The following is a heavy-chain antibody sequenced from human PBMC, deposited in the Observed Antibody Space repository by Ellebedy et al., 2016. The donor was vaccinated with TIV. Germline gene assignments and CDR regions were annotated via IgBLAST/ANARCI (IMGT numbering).Heavy chain of an antibody. CDR3: AKYYCPNGVCYHFDY. D-gene: IGHD2-8*01. Sequence: SETLSLTCAVYGGSFSGYYWSWIRQPPGKGLEWIGEINHSGSTNYNPSLNSRVTMSVDTSKNQFSLRLSSVTAADTAVYFCAKYYCPNGVCYHFDYWGRGTLVTVSS. CDR1: GGSFSGYY. V-gene: IGHV4-34*10. CDR2: INHSGST. J-gene: IGHJ4*02.